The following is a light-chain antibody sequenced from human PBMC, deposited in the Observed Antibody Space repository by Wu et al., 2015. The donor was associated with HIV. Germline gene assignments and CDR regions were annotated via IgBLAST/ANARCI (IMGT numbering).Light chain of an antibody. CDR3: QQRATWPLT. Sequence: EIVLTQSPATLSLSPGEGATLSCRASQTVSGYLAWYQQKPGQAPRLLIYDASNRATGIPARFSGSGSGTDFTLTISSLEPEDFAVYYCQQRATWPLTFGGGTRLEIK. J-gene: IGKJ4*01. V-gene: IGKV3-11*01. CDR2: DAS. CDR1: QTVSGY.